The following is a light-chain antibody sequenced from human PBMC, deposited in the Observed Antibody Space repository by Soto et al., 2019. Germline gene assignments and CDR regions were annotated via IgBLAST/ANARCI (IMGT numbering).Light chain of an antibody. J-gene: IGKJ1*01. Sequence: IVLTQYPATLSLSLGERATLSCRASQSVSSYLAWYQQKPGQAPRLLIYDASNRATGIPARFSGSGSGTDFTPTISSLEPEDFAVYYCQQRSNWPPKFGQGTKVDIK. CDR2: DAS. V-gene: IGKV3-11*01. CDR3: QQRSNWPPK. CDR1: QSVSSY.